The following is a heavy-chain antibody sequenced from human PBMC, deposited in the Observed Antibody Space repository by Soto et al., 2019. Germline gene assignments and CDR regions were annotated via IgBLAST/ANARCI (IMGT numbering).Heavy chain of an antibody. CDR2: INAGNGNT. V-gene: IGHV1-3*01. CDR1: GYTFTRYN. J-gene: IGHJ4*02. D-gene: IGHD3-22*01. Sequence: QVQLVQSGAEVMKPGASVKVSCKASGYTFTRYNMHWVRQAPGQRLEWMGWINAGNGNTKYSQKFQGRVTITRDTSANTAYMELSSLISEDTAVYYCARPKDYDDCLDYWGQGTLVTVSS. CDR3: ARPKDYDDCLDY.